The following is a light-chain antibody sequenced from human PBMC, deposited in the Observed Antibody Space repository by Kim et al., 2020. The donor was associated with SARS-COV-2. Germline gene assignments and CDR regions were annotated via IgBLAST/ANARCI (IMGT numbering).Light chain of an antibody. CDR2: QDS. CDR3: QAWDSSNAVV. Sequence: SQGETASLTCSGDEWGDKYACWYQEKPGHSPVLVIYQDSKRPSGIPERFSGANAGNTATLTISGTQAMDEADYYCQAWDSSNAVVFGGGTQLTVL. CDR1: EWGDKY. J-gene: IGLJ2*01. V-gene: IGLV3-1*01.